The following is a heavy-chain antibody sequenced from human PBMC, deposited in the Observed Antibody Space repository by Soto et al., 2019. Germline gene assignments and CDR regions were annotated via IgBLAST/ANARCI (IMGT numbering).Heavy chain of an antibody. D-gene: IGHD6-13*01. Sequence: SETLSLTCPVSGATISTYYWTWIRQPPGKGLEWIGYISYSGSPNYNPSLKSRVTISVDTSKNQLSLKLSSVTAADTAVYYCARDLSASSWTDYWGQGTLVTVSS. CDR3: ARDLSASSWTDY. CDR2: ISYSGSP. J-gene: IGHJ4*02. V-gene: IGHV4-59*01. CDR1: GATISTYY.